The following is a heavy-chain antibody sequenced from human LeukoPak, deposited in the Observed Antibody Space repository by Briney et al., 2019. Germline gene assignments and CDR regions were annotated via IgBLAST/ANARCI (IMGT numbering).Heavy chain of an antibody. CDR2: IYTSGST. CDR3: ARDRGYGLGY. D-gene: IGHD4-17*01. J-gene: IGHJ4*02. Sequence: SQTLSLTCTVSGGSISSGSYYWSWIRQPAGKGLEWIGRIYTSGSTSYNPSLKSRVTISVDTSKNQFSLKLSSVTAADTAVYYCARDRGYGLGYWGQGTLVTVSS. V-gene: IGHV4-61*02. CDR1: GGSISSGSYY.